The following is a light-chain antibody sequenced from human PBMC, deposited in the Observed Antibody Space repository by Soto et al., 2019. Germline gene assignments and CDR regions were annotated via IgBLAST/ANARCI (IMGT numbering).Light chain of an antibody. V-gene: IGLV2-23*01. CDR2: EDY. Sequence: QSVLTQPASVSGSPGQSITISCAGTSSDVGAYNLVSWYQQHPGRAPKLMIYEDYKRPSGVSDRVSGSKSGNTASLTISGLQAEDEADYYCCSYAGSRPYVLGTGTKVTVL. J-gene: IGLJ1*01. CDR1: SSDVGAYNL. CDR3: CSYAGSRPYV.